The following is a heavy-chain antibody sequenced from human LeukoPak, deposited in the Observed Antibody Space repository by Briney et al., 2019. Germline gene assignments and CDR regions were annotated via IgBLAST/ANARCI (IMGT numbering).Heavy chain of an antibody. CDR1: GYTFTGYY. CDR3: ARDYDGITIFGVVRPGAFDI. J-gene: IGHJ3*02. Sequence: ASVKVSCKASGYTFTGYYMHWVRQAPGQGLEWMGWINPNSGGTNYAQKFQGRVTMTRDTSISTAYMELSRLRSDDTAVYYCARDYDGITIFGVVRPGAFDIWGQGTMVTVSS. D-gene: IGHD3-3*01. V-gene: IGHV1-2*02. CDR2: INPNSGGT.